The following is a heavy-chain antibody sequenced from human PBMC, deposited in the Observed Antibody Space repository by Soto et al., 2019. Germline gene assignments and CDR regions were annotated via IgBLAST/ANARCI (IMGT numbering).Heavy chain of an antibody. Sequence: SVKVSCKASGGTFSSYAINWVRQAPGQGLEWMGTIIPMFGTTNYAQKFQGRVTITADESTSTVYMELSSLRSEDTAVYYCARDPRKGGGLDYWGQGTLVTVSS. D-gene: IGHD2-15*01. V-gene: IGHV1-69*13. CDR3: ARDPRKGGGLDY. CDR2: IIPMFGTT. CDR1: GGTFSSYA. J-gene: IGHJ4*02.